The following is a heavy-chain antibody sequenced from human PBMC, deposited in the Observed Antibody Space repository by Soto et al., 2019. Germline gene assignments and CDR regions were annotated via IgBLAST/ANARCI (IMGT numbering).Heavy chain of an antibody. Sequence: ASVKVSCKASGYAFTGYYMHWVRQAPGQGLEWMGWINPNSGGTNYAQKFQGWVTMTRDTSISTAYMELSRLRSDDTAAYYCARERSSGYETYFDYWGQGTLVTVSS. J-gene: IGHJ4*02. V-gene: IGHV1-2*04. D-gene: IGHD3-22*01. CDR2: INPNSGGT. CDR1: GYAFTGYY. CDR3: ARERSSGYETYFDY.